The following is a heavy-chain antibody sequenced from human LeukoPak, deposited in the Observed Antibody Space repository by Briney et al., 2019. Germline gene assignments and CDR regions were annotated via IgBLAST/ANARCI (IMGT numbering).Heavy chain of an antibody. Sequence: SETLSLTCTVSGGSISSYYWSWIRQPPRKGLEWIGYIYYSGSTNYNPSLKSRVTISVDTSKNQFSLKLSSVTAADTAVYYCARSYQLWPRSGYFHHWGQGTLATVSS. D-gene: IGHD5-18*01. V-gene: IGHV4-59*08. CDR1: GGSISSYY. J-gene: IGHJ1*01. CDR2: IYYSGST. CDR3: ARSYQLWPRSGYFHH.